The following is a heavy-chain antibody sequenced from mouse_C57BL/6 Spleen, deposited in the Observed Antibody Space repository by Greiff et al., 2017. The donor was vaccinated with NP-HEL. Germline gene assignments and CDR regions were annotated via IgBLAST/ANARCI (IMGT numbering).Heavy chain of an antibody. Sequence: VQLQESGPELVKPGASVKISCKASGYAFSSSWMNWVKQRPGKGLEWIGRIYPGDGDTNYNGKFKGKATLTADKSSSTAYMQLSSLTSEDSAVYLCARDSSGPSWFAYWGQGTLVTVSA. D-gene: IGHD3-2*02. CDR3: ARDSSGPSWFAY. V-gene: IGHV1-82*01. CDR2: IYPGDGDT. J-gene: IGHJ3*01. CDR1: GYAFSSSW.